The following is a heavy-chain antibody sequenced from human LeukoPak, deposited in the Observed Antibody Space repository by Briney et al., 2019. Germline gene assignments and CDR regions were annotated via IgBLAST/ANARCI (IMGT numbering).Heavy chain of an antibody. V-gene: IGHV3-33*01. CDR2: IRYVGSNK. D-gene: IGHD2-15*01. CDR3: AREVRDCSGGSCYRYYYYGMDV. CDR1: GFTVTSYA. Sequence: GRSLRLSCAASGFTVTSYAMDWVRQAPGKVRGWVAVIRYVGSNKYYGDSVKGRFTISRDNCKNTLYLQMNSLRAEDTAVYYCAREVRDCSGGSCYRYYYYGMDVWGQGTTVTVSS. J-gene: IGHJ6*02.